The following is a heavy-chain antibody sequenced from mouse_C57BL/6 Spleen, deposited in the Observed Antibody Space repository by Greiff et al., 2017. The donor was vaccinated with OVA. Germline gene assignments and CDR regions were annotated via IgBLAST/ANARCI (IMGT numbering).Heavy chain of an antibody. Sequence: EVQLQQSGPELVKPGASVKMSCKASGYTFTDYNMHWVKQSHGKSLEWIGYINPNNGGTSYNQKFKGKATLTVNKSSSTAYMELRSLTSEDSAVYYCARGTGTEGAWFAYWGQGTLVTVSA. CDR3: ARGTGTEGAWFAY. V-gene: IGHV1-22*01. J-gene: IGHJ3*01. CDR1: GYTFTDYN. D-gene: IGHD4-1*01. CDR2: INPNNGGT.